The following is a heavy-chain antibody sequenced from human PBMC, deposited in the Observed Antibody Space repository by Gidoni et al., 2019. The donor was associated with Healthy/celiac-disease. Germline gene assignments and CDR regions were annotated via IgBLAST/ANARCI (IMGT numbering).Heavy chain of an antibody. CDR1: GGTFRSYA. J-gene: IGHJ5*02. V-gene: IGHV1-69*01. D-gene: IGHD3-9*01. CDR3: AAASGILTGLGWFDP. CDR2: IIPIFGTA. Sequence: QVQLVQSGAEVKKPGSSVKVSCKPSGGTFRSYALSWVRQAPGQGLEWMGGIIPIFGTANYAQKFQGRVTITADESTSTAYMELSSLRSEDTAVYYCAAASGILTGLGWFDPWGQGTLVTVSS.